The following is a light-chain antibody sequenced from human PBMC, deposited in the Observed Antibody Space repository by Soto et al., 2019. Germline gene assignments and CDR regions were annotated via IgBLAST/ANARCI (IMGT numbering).Light chain of an antibody. CDR1: SSDVGAYKY. V-gene: IGLV2-14*01. Sequence: QSALTQPASVSGSPGQSVTISCTGTSSDVGAYKYVAWYHRHPGKAPKVMIYEVSNRPPGVSNRVSGYKSGNTVSLTISGLHVENEADYYCSSYTTHSILGFGGGAKVTVL. J-gene: IGLJ2*01. CDR2: EVS. CDR3: SSYTTHSILG.